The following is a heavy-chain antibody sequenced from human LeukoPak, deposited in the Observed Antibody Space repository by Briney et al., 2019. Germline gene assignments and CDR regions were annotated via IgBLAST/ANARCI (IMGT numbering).Heavy chain of an antibody. J-gene: IGHJ5*02. CDR2: IYYSGST. Sequence: PSETLSLTCTVSGGSISSYYWSWIRQPPGKGLEWIGYIYYSGSTNYNPSLKSRVTISVDTSKNQFSLKPSSVTAADTAVYYCARVGSSSWYDWFDPWGQGTLVTVSS. CDR1: GGSISSYY. CDR3: ARVGSSSWYDWFDP. V-gene: IGHV4-59*01. D-gene: IGHD6-13*01.